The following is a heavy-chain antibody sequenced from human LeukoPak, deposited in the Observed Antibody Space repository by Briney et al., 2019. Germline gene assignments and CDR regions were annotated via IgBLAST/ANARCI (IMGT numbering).Heavy chain of an antibody. V-gene: IGHV3-23*01. Sequence: GGSLRLSCAASGFTFSSYAMSWVRQASGKGLEWVSAISGSGGSTYYADSVKGRFTISRDNSKNTLYLQMNSLRAEDTAVYYCAKPYYYDSSGYYWYFDYWGQGTLVTVSS. CDR3: AKPYYYDSSGYYWYFDY. D-gene: IGHD3-22*01. CDR1: GFTFSSYA. CDR2: ISGSGGST. J-gene: IGHJ4*02.